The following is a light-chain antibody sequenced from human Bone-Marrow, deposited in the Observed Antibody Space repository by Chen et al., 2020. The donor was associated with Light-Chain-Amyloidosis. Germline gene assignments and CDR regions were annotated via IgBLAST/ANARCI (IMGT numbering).Light chain of an antibody. Sequence: QSALTQTASVSGSPGQSSTISCTGTSSDVGGYNYVSWYQQHPGKAPKLLIYDVSNRPSGVSNRFSGSKSVNTASLTISGLQAEDEADYYCSSYTSSSTLVFGGVTKLTVL. CDR2: DVS. CDR3: SSYTSSSTLV. V-gene: IGLV2-14*01. CDR1: SSDVGGYNY. J-gene: IGLJ2*01.